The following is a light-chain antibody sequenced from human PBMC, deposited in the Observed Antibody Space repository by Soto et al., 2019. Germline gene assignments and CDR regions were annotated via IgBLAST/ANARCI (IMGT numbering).Light chain of an antibody. CDR1: SSNIGSNV. J-gene: IGLJ3*02. CDR3: GAWDDSLRVV. CDR2: RDT. Sequence: QSVLTQPPAASGTPGQRVTISCSGSSSNIGSNVVSWYQQLPGTAPKLLIYRDTQRPSGVPDRFSGSKSGTSASLAISGLRSEDEGDYYCGAWDDSLRVVFGGGTKLSGL. V-gene: IGLV1-47*01.